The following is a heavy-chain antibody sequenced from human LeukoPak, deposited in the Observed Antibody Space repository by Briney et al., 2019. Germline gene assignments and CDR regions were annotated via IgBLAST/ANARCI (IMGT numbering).Heavy chain of an antibody. CDR1: GGSIITYY. V-gene: IGHV4-59*01. CDR2: IYDNGSA. J-gene: IGHJ6*03. Sequence: SETLSLTCTVSGGSIITYYWNWIRQPPGKGLEWIGYIYDNGSADYNPSLKSRVTMSIDTSKNQFSLKLSSVTAADTAVYYCARGFDYDILTGYYIGYYYMDVWGKGTTVTISS. CDR3: ARGFDYDILTGYYIGYYYMDV. D-gene: IGHD3-9*01.